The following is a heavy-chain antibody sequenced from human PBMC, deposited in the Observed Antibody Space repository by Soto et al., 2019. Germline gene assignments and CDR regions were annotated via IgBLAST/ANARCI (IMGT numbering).Heavy chain of an antibody. D-gene: IGHD3-22*01. J-gene: IGHJ4*02. CDR1: GFSFPTYW. V-gene: IGHV5-51*01. CDR3: ARRGAYNYDSSGYSVDF. CDR2: IYPGDSDT. Sequence: GESLKISCKGSGFSFPTYWIGWVRQMPGKGLEWMGIIYPGDSDTRYSPSLQGLVTISVDESISTAYLQWSSLKASDTAMYYCARRGAYNYDSSGYSVDFWGQGTLVTVSS.